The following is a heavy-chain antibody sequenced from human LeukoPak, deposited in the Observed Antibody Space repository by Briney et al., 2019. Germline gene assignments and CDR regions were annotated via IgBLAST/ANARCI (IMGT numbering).Heavy chain of an antibody. V-gene: IGHV4-34*01. CDR1: GGSFSGYY. Sequence: SGTLSLTCAVYGGSFSGYYWSWIRQPPGKGLEWIGEINHSGSTTYNPSLKSRVTISVDTSKNQFSLKLSSVTAADTAVYYCARGDLGSYYGSGRNPRSYYYYGMDVWGQGTTVTVSS. CDR2: INHSGST. D-gene: IGHD3-10*01. J-gene: IGHJ6*02. CDR3: ARGDLGSYYGSGRNPRSYYYYGMDV.